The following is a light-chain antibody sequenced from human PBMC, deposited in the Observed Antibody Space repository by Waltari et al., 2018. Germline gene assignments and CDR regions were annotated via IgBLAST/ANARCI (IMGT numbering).Light chain of an antibody. CDR2: DAS. J-gene: IGKJ1*01. CDR3: QKYGSLPAT. CDR1: QRSSRF. V-gene: IGKV3-20*01. Sequence: EIMLTQSPGTLSLSPGERATLSCRASQRSSRFLAWYQQKPGQAPRLLIYDASSRATGIPDRFSGSGSGTDFILTISRLEPEDMAVYYCQKYGSLPATFGQGTKVEIK.